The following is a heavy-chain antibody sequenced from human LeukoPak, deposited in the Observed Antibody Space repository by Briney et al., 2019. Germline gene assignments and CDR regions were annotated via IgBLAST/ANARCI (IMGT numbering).Heavy chain of an antibody. CDR1: GGSFSGYY. CDR3: ARGSASNGAHY. Sequence: PSETLSLTCAVYGGSFSGYYWSWIRQPPGKGLEWIGEINHSGSTNYNPSLKSRVTISVDTSKNQFSLKLRSVTAADTAVYHCARGSASNGAHYWGQGTLVTVSS. CDR2: INHSGST. J-gene: IGHJ4*02. D-gene: IGHD4-11*01. V-gene: IGHV4-34*01.